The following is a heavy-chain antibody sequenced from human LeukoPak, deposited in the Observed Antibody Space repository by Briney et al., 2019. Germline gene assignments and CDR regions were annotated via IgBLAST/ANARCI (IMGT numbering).Heavy chain of an antibody. J-gene: IGHJ5*02. V-gene: IGHV3-11*04. Sequence: GGSLRLSCAASGFTFSDYYMSWIRQAPGKGLEWISYISSSGSTIYYADSVKGRFTISRDNAKNSLFLQMSSLRAEDTAVYYWVSQMILSWSAPGGKETKVTSPQ. CDR3: VSQMILSWSAP. CDR2: ISSSGSTI. CDR1: GFTFSDYY. D-gene: IGHD3-16*01.